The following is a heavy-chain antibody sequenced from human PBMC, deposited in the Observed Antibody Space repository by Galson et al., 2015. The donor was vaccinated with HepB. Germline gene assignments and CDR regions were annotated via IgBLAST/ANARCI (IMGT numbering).Heavy chain of an antibody. CDR3: ARVYYGGNWFDP. J-gene: IGHJ5*02. D-gene: IGHD1-26*01. CDR2: ISSSGSTI. Sequence: LRLSCAASGFTFSSYEMNWVRQAPGKGLEWVSYISSSGSTIYYADSVKGRFTISRDNAKNSLYLQMNSLRAEDTAVYYCARVYYGGNWFDPWGQGTLVTVSS. V-gene: IGHV3-48*03. CDR1: GFTFSSYE.